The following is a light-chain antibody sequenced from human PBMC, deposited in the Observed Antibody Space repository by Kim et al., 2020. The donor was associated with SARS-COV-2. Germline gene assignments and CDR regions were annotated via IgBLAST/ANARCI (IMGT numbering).Light chain of an antibody. CDR2: GAS. Sequence: EIVMTQSPATLSVSPGERATLSCRASQSVSSNLARYQQKPGQAPRLLIYGASTRATGIPARFSGSGSGTEFTLTISSLQSEDFAVYYCQQYNNWPSTFGQGTKVDI. J-gene: IGKJ1*01. CDR1: QSVSSN. CDR3: QQYNNWPST. V-gene: IGKV3-15*01.